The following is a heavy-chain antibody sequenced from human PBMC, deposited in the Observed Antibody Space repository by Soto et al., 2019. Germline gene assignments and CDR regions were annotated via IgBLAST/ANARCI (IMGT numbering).Heavy chain of an antibody. Sequence: SVKVSCKASGGTFSSYAISWVRQAPGQGLEWMGGIIPIFGTANYAQKFQGRVTITADESTSTAYMELSSLRSEDTAVYYCARDLRDVEYSSPPQYYYYYGMDVWGQGTTVTVSS. V-gene: IGHV1-69*13. CDR1: GGTFSSYA. D-gene: IGHD6-6*01. CDR2: IIPIFGTA. J-gene: IGHJ6*02. CDR3: ARDLRDVEYSSPPQYYYYYGMDV.